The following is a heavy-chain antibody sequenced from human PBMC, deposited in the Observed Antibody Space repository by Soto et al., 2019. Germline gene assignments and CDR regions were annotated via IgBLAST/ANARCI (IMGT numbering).Heavy chain of an antibody. CDR3: ASHMIKFGGRAQRLAY. D-gene: IGHD3-16*01. CDR2: IEQDGSEK. J-gene: IGHJ4*02. CDR1: GFTFSSYW. Sequence: EVQLVESGGGLVQPGGSLRLSCAASGFTFSSYWMSWVRQAPGKGLEWVANIEQDGSEKYYVDSVKGRFTISRDNAKNSLYLEIDSLRAEETGVLYCASHMIKFGGRAQRLAYLGPGTPVTVSS. V-gene: IGHV3-7*01.